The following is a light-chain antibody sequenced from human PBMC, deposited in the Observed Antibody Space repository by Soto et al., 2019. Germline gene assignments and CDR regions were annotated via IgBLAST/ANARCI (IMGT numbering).Light chain of an antibody. CDR2: GAS. Sequence: EIVLARSPGTLSLSPVEIATLSFMASQSVSSSYLAWYQQKPGQAPRLLIYGASSRATGIPDRFSGSGSGTDFTLTISRLEPEDFAVYYCQQYGSSPPITFGQGTRLEIK. CDR1: QSVSSSY. CDR3: QQYGSSPPIT. J-gene: IGKJ5*01. V-gene: IGKV3-20*01.